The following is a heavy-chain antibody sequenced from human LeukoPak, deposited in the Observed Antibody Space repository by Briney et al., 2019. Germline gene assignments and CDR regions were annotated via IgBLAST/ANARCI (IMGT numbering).Heavy chain of an antibody. CDR3: VRFSGGVGEPYGDC. CDR2: ISAYNGNT. J-gene: IGHJ4*02. CDR1: IYTFTGYY. D-gene: IGHD3-10*01. V-gene: IGHV1-18*04. Sequence: ASLKISCKASIYTFTGYYMDWVRQAPGHRLEWMGWISAYNGNTNYAQKLQGRVTMTRDTSTSTAYMELRRLRSDDTAVYYCVRFSGGVGEPYGDCWGQGILVTVSS.